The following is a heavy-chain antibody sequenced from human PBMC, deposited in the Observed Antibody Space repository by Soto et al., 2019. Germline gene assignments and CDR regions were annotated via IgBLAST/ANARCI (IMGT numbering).Heavy chain of an antibody. J-gene: IGHJ3*02. CDR3: ARDGDYVWGSYRWSDAFDI. CDR1: GFTFSSYS. V-gene: IGHV3-21*01. Sequence: SGGSLRLSCAASGFTFSSYSMNWVRQAPGKGLEWVSSISSSSSYIYYADSVKGRFTISRDNAKNSLYLQMNSLRAEDTAVYYCARDGDYVWGSYRWSDAFDIWGQGTMVTVS. D-gene: IGHD3-16*02. CDR2: ISSSSSYI.